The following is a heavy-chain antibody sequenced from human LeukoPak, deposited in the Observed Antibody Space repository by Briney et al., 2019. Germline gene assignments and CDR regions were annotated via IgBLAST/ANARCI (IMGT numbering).Heavy chain of an antibody. D-gene: IGHD6-13*01. Sequence: GGSLRLSCAASGFTFSSYSMNWVRQAPGKGLEWVSSISSSSSYIYYADSVKGRFTISRDNAKNLLYLQMNSLRAEDTAVYYCARGSPGIAAAGWFDPWGQGTLVTVSS. V-gene: IGHV3-21*01. CDR2: ISSSSSYI. J-gene: IGHJ5*02. CDR3: ARGSPGIAAAGWFDP. CDR1: GFTFSSYS.